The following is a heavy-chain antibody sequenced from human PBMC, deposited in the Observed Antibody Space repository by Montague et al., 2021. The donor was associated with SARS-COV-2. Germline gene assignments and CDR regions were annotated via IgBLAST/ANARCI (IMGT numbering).Heavy chain of an antibody. J-gene: IGHJ6*02. V-gene: IGHV4-59*08. D-gene: IGHD4-17*01. CDR3: ARHDNSVTYPMDV. Sequence: SETLSPTCNVSGVSISNYHWSWIRQHPGRGLEFIGYIHYNGHKNYNPSLQSRVTMSVDTSKNQVSLKLTSVTAADTAVYFCARHDNSVTYPMDVWGQGTTVTVSS. CDR2: IHYNGHK. CDR1: GVSISNYH.